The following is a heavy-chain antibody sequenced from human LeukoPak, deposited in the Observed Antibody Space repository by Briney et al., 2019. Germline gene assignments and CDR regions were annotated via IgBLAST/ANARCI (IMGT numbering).Heavy chain of an antibody. V-gene: IGHV3-23*01. J-gene: IGHJ4*02. CDR3: AKGSFGSGSYPFDY. Sequence: PGGSLRLSCAASGFTFSNYAMSWVRQAPGKGLEWVSAIVASGGSTYFADSVKGRFTISRDNSKNALYLQMNSLRAEDTALYYCAKGSFGSGSYPFDYWGQGTLVTVSS. CDR2: IVASGGST. CDR1: GFTFSNYA. D-gene: IGHD1-26*01.